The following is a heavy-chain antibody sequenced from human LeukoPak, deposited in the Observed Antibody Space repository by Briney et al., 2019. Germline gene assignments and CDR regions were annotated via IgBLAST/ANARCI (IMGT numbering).Heavy chain of an antibody. Sequence: SETLSLTCTVSGGSISSYYWTWIRQSPGKGLEWIGYIYYTGSANYNPSLKSRVTISVDTSKNQFSLKLSSVTAADTAVYYCARERGDYYDSSGYPNWFDPWGQGTLVTVSS. CDR2: IYYTGSA. CDR3: ARERGDYYDSSGYPNWFDP. J-gene: IGHJ5*02. V-gene: IGHV4-59*12. CDR1: GGSISSYY. D-gene: IGHD3-22*01.